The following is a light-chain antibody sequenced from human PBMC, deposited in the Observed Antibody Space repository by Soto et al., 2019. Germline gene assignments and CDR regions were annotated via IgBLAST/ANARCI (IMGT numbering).Light chain of an antibody. CDR1: QGISTY. Sequence: DIQITQPPSYLPASVGDRVTITSRASQGISTYLNWYQQKPGKAPNLLIYAASSLQSGVQSRFSGSGSWTHLSLTISSLQPDDVSTYYWQQTYRTSPVTFGQGTRLEIK. V-gene: IGKV1-39*01. CDR2: AAS. CDR3: QQTYRTSPVT. J-gene: IGKJ5*01.